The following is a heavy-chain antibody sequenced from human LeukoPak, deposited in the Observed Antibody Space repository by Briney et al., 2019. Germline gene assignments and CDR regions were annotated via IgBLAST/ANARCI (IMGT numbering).Heavy chain of an antibody. J-gene: IGHJ4*02. CDR2: TSGSGGST. CDR3: ARDKYYYDSGNSLRCDH. Sequence: GGSLRLSCAASGFTFSSYAMSWVRQAPGKGLEWVSSTSGSGGSTYYADSVKGRFTISRDNAKNSLYLQMNSLRAEDTAVYYCARDKYYYDSGNSLRCDHWGQGTLVTVSS. V-gene: IGHV3-23*01. D-gene: IGHD3-10*01. CDR1: GFTFSSYA.